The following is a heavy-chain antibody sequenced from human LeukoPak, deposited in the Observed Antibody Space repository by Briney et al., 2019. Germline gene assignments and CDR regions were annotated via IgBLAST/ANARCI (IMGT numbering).Heavy chain of an antibody. CDR3: ARDSSGYYSAFDI. J-gene: IGHJ3*02. Sequence: GESLKISCKGSGYSFTSYWIGWVRQMPGKGLEWMGIIYPGDSDTRYSPSFQGQVTISADRSISTAYLQWSSLKASDTAMYYCARDSSGYYSAFDIWGQGTMVTVSS. CDR1: GYSFTSYW. V-gene: IGHV5-51*01. CDR2: IYPGDSDT. D-gene: IGHD3-22*01.